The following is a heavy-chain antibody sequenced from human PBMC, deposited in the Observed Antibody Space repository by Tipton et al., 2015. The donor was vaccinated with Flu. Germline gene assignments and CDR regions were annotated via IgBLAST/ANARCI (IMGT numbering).Heavy chain of an antibody. Sequence: SLRLSCAASGFTFSDYVISWVRQAPGKGLEWVASLGSDYTTSLADSLRGRFTISRDNSKNTLALQVHSLRVEDTAVYYCAKHGAYCTNGECYPQYYFDYWGRGVLVTVSS. CDR3: AKHGAYCTNGECYPQYYFDY. CDR1: GFTFSDYV. J-gene: IGHJ4*02. V-gene: IGHV3-23*01. CDR2: SLGSDYTT. D-gene: IGHD2-8*01.